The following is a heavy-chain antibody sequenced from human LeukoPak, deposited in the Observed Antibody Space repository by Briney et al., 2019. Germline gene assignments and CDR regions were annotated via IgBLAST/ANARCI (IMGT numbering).Heavy chain of an antibody. J-gene: IGHJ2*01. D-gene: IGHD3-3*01. V-gene: IGHV4-39*01. CDR3: ERRHDFWSGPLGYFDL. Sequence: PSETLSLTCTVSGGSISSSSYYWGWIRQPPGKGLEWIGSIYYSGSTYYNPSLKSRVTISVDTSKNQFSLKLSSVTAADTAVYYCERRHDFWSGPLGYFDLWGRATLVTVSS. CDR2: IYYSGST. CDR1: GGSISSSSYY.